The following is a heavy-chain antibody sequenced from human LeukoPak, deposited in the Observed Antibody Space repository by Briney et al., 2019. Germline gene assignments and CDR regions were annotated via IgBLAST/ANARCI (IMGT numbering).Heavy chain of an antibody. D-gene: IGHD2-8*01. V-gene: IGHV3-30*03. Sequence: GGSLRLSCAASGFTFSSYGKHWVRQAPGKGLEWVAIISNDGSEKFHADSVKGRFTITRDTSQNTLYLQMNSLRAEDTAVYYCARSRIMVGITHYYGMDGWGQGTTVIVSS. CDR3: ARSRIMVGITHYYGMDG. CDR2: ISNDGSEK. CDR1: GFTFSSYG. J-gene: IGHJ6*02.